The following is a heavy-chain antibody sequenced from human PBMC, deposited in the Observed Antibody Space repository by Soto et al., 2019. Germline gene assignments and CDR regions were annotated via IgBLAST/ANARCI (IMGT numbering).Heavy chain of an antibody. Sequence: PGGSLRLSCAASGFTFSSYAMSWVRQAPGKGLEWVSAISGSGGSTYYADSVKGRFTISRDNSKNTLYLQMNSLRAEDMAVYYCAKDIEGIAVAGQFDYWGQGTLVTVSS. CDR3: AKDIEGIAVAGQFDY. CDR1: GFTFSSYA. D-gene: IGHD6-19*01. J-gene: IGHJ4*02. CDR2: ISGSGGST. V-gene: IGHV3-23*01.